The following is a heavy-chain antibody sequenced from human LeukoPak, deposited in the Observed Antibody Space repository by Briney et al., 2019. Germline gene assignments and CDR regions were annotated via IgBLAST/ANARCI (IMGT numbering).Heavy chain of an antibody. J-gene: IGHJ6*02. Sequence: GRSLRLSCAASGFTFSSYGMHWVRQAPGKGLEWVAVISYDGSNKYYADSVKGRFTISRDNSKNTLYLQMNSLRAEDTAVYYCAKVLAVADNYYYYYGMDVWGQGTTVTVSS. CDR1: GFTFSSYG. V-gene: IGHV3-30*18. D-gene: IGHD6-19*01. CDR2: ISYDGSNK. CDR3: AKVLAVADNYYYYYGMDV.